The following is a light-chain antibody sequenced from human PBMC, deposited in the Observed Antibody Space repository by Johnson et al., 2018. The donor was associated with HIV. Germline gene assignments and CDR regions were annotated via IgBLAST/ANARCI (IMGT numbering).Light chain of an antibody. CDR1: SSNIGNNY. CDR2: DNN. Sequence: QSVLTQPPSVSAAPGQKVTISCSGSSSNIGNNYVSWYQQVPGTAPKLLIYDNNKRTAGSPDRFSGAKSGTSANQGNNGLQTGDEADYDGGTWDTSRSAYVFGTGTKVTVL. CDR3: GTWDTSRSAYV. V-gene: IGLV1-51*01. J-gene: IGLJ1*01.